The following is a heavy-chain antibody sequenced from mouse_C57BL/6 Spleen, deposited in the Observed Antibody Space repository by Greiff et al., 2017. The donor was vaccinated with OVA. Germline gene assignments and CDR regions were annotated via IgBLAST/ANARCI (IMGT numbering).Heavy chain of an antibody. CDR2: INPGSGGT. D-gene: IGHD3-2*02. CDR3: ARSISSGPAWFAY. Sequence: VQVVESGAELVRPGTSVKVSCKASGYAFTNYLIEWVKQRPGQGLEWIGVINPGSGGTNYNEKFKGKATLTADKSSSTAYMQLSSLTSEDSAVEFCARSISSGPAWFAYWGQGTLVTVSA. V-gene: IGHV1-54*01. J-gene: IGHJ3*01. CDR1: GYAFTNYL.